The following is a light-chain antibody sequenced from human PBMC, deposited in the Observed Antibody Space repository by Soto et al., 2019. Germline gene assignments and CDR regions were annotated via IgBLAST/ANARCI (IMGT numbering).Light chain of an antibody. Sequence: DIQMTQSPSTLSASVGDRVTISYRASQSIQTWLAWYQQRPGKAPNLLIFDASDLASGVSSRFSGSGSGAEFTLTSSSLQADDFATYYCQQYERYPFTFGRGTRLEIK. J-gene: IGKJ2*01. CDR1: QSIQTW. CDR3: QQYERYPFT. CDR2: DAS. V-gene: IGKV1-5*01.